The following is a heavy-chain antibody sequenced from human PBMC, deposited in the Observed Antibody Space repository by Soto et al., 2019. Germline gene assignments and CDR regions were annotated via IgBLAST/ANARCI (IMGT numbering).Heavy chain of an antibody. D-gene: IGHD2-15*01. CDR2: IYYSGST. V-gene: IGHV4-59*01. J-gene: IGHJ3*02. CDR3: TRGYCSGGNCYRYTFDI. Sequence: PSETLSLTCTVSGGSISSYYWSWIRQPPGKGLEWIGYIYYSGSTNYNPSLKSRVTISVDTSKNQFSLQLNSVTAADTAVYYCTRGYCSGGNCYRYTFDIWGQGTMVTVSS. CDR1: GGSISSYY.